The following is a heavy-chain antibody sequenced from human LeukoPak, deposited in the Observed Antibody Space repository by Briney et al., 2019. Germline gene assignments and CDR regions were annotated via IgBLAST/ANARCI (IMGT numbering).Heavy chain of an antibody. V-gene: IGHV4-61*02. CDR1: GGSLSSGSYY. J-gene: IGHJ3*02. Sequence: SQTLSLTCTVSGGSLSSGSYYWSWIRQPAGKGLEWIGRIYTSGSTNYNPSLKSRVTISVDTSKNQFSLKLSSVTAADTAVYYCARSLHYYDSSGCYDAFDIWGQGTMVTVSS. CDR3: ARSLHYYDSSGCYDAFDI. D-gene: IGHD3-22*01. CDR2: IYTSGST.